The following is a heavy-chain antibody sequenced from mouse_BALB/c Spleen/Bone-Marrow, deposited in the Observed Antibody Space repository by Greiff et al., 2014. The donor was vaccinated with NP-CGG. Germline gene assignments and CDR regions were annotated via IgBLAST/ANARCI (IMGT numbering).Heavy chain of an antibody. CDR2: IDTSDSYT. V-gene: IGHV1-69*01. CDR3: ARSDYRYDPLAY. Sequence: VQLQQSGAELVMPGAPVKMSCKASGHTFTDYWMHWVKQRPGQGLEWIGAIDTSDSYTSYNQKFKGKATLTVDESSNTAYMQLSSLTSEDSAVYYCARSDYRYDPLAYWGQGTLVTVSA. J-gene: IGHJ3*01. D-gene: IGHD2-14*01. CDR1: GHTFTDYW.